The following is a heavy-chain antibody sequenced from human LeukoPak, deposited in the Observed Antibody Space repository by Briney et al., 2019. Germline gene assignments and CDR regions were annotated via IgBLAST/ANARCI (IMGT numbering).Heavy chain of an antibody. D-gene: IGHD2-21*01. CDR2: INHSGST. CDR3: ARLYCGGGYYYYYGMDV. J-gene: IGHJ6*02. V-gene: IGHV4-34*01. Sequence: SETLSLTCAVYGGYFSGYYWSWIRQPPGKGLEWIGEINHSGSTNYNPSLKSRVTISVDTSKNQFSLKLSSVTAADTAVYYCARLYCGGGYYYYYGMDVWGQGTTVTVSS. CDR1: GGYFSGYY.